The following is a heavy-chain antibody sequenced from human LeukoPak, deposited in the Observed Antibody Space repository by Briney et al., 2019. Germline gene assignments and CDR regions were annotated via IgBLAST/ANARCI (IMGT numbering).Heavy chain of an antibody. V-gene: IGHV4-61*05. Sequence: PSETLSLTCTVSGGSISSSSYYWGWIRQPPGKGLEWIGYIYYSGSTNYNPSLKSRVTISVDTSKNQFSLKLSSVTAADTAVYYCARGLLLRYLPNYGMDVWGQGTTVTVSS. CDR2: IYYSGST. CDR3: ARGLLLRYLPNYGMDV. D-gene: IGHD3-9*01. CDR1: GGSISSSSYY. J-gene: IGHJ6*02.